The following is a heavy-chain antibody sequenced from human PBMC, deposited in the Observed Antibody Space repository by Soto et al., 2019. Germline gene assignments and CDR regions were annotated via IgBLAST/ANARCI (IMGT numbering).Heavy chain of an antibody. Sequence: DVRLVESGGGLVQTGKSLRLSCEVSEMTFSLFSMSRVRRVPGKRLECVATIKDVGTEKSCVASVKGRFTISRANDKNCLYLDMNDLRADGSSVYYCGRVPRAIAGGRYYYSYMDVWGNGATVTVSS. CDR1: EMTFSLFS. CDR2: IKDVGTEK. V-gene: IGHV3-7*01. CDR3: GRVPRAIAGGRYYYSYMDV. J-gene: IGHJ6*03. D-gene: IGHD2-2*01.